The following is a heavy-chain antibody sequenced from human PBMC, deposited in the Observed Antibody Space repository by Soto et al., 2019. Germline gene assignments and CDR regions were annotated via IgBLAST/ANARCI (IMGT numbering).Heavy chain of an antibody. V-gene: IGHV4-30-2*01. J-gene: IGHJ4*02. CDR2: IYHSGST. CDR1: VGSISSGGYS. D-gene: IGHD5-12*01. CDR3: ASRRDGYNYYGY. Sequence: LSLTCAVSVGSISSGGYSWSWIRQPPGKGLEWIGYIYHSGSTYYNPSLKSRVTISVDRSKNQFSLKLSSVTAADTAVYYCASRRDGYNYYGYWGQGTLVTVSS.